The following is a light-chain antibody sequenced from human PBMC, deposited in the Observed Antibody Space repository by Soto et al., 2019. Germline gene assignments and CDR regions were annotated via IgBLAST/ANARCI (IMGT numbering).Light chain of an antibody. CDR2: GSS. J-gene: IGKJ4*01. Sequence: EIVLTQSPGTLSLSPGERATLSCRASQGVSSSYLAWYQQKPGQPPRLLIYGSSSRATGIPDRFSGSGSGPDFTLTITRLEPEDFAVYYCQHYRTSFGGGTKVEIK. V-gene: IGKV3-20*01. CDR1: QGVSSSY. CDR3: QHYRTS.